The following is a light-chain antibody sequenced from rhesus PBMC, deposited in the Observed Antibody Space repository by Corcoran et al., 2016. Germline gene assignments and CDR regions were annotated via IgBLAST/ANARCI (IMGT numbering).Light chain of an antibody. V-gene: IGKV1-22*01. Sequence: DIQMTQSPSSLSASVGDTVTITCRASQSISSWLDWYQQKPGKAPKLLIYKASSLPSGVPSRFSGSGSGTDFTLTISSLQPEDFATYYCLQYSSSPYSFGQGTKVEIK. CDR2: KAS. CDR1: QSISSW. CDR3: LQYSSSPYS. J-gene: IGKJ2*01.